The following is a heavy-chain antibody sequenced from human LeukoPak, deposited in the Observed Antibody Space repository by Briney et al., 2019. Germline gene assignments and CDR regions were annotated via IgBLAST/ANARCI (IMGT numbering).Heavy chain of an antibody. D-gene: IGHD6-19*01. CDR1: GFTFSSLA. CDR2: ISGGGAST. CDR3: AKSHSVAVAGTNSTYYFDS. V-gene: IGHV3-23*01. Sequence: GGSLRLSCAASGFTFSSLAMSWVRQAPGRGLEWVSSISGGGASTYYADSAKGRFTISRDNSRNTLYLQMSSLRAEDTAVYYCAKSHSVAVAGTNSTYYFDSWGQGTLVTVSS. J-gene: IGHJ4*02.